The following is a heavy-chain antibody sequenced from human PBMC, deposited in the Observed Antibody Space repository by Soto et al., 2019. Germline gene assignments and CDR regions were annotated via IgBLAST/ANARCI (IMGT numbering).Heavy chain of an antibody. CDR1: GYSFKSYW. CDR3: ARLGQQVVGDWFDP. V-gene: IGHV5-10-1*01. D-gene: IGHD6-13*01. CDR2: IDPVDSYT. Sequence: VQSLKNCCRGSGYSFKSYWISWMSKIPGKGLEWMGRIDPVDSYTNYNPSFQGHVTLSVDKSTSTAYLQWSSLKASDTAMYYCARLGQQVVGDWFDPWGQGTLVTVS. J-gene: IGHJ5*02.